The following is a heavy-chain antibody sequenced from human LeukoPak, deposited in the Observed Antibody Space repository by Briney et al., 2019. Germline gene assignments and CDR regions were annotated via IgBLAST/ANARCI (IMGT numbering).Heavy chain of an antibody. CDR2: INTDGSDT. J-gene: IGHJ4*02. V-gene: IGHV3-74*03. CDR1: GFTFSRSW. Sequence: PGGSLRLSCAASGFTFSRSWMHWVRQAPGKWLVWVSRINTDGSDTMYADSVKGRFTISRDNAKNTLYLQMNSLKAEDTAVYYCARDQGGSRPTTYNYWGQGNLVTVSS. CDR3: ARDQGGSRPTTYNY. D-gene: IGHD1-14*01.